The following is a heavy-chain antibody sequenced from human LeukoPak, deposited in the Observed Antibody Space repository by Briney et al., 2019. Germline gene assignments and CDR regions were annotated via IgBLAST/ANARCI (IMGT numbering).Heavy chain of an antibody. Sequence: ETLSLTCTVSGGSISSYYWSWVRHAPGKGLEWVSAISADASSTYYADSVQGRFTISRYSCKNTLYLQMNSLRAEDTAVYYCARGAYGDYDYWGQGTLVTVSS. D-gene: IGHD4-17*01. V-gene: IGHV3-23*01. J-gene: IGHJ4*02. CDR1: GGSISSYY. CDR2: ISADASST. CDR3: ARGAYGDYDY.